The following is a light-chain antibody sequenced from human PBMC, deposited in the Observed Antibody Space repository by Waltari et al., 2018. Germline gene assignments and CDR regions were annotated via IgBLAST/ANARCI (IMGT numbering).Light chain of an antibody. J-gene: IGLJ1*01. CDR3: SSYAGSNDLYV. CDR1: STDVGAHNY. V-gene: IGLV2-8*01. Sequence: QSALTQPPSASGSPGQSVTVSCTGTSTDVGAHNYVSWYQQHPGKPPKLMIYEVSKRPSGAPDRFSGSKSGNTASLTVSGLQAEDEADYYCSSYAGSNDLYVFGSGTKVTVL. CDR2: EVS.